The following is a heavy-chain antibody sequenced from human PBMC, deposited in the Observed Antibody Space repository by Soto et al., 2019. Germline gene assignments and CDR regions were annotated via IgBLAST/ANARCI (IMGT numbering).Heavy chain of an antibody. CDR1: GFTFSSYG. J-gene: IGHJ5*02. D-gene: IGHD3-22*01. CDR3: AKDAAPVYYDSSGPNWFDP. CDR2: ISYDGSNK. V-gene: IGHV3-30*18. Sequence: GGSLRLSCAASGFTFSSYGMHWVRQAPGKGLEWVAVISYDGSNKYYADSVKGRFTISRDNSKNTLYLQMNSLRAEDTAVYYCAKDAAPVYYDSSGPNWFDPWGQGTLVTVSS.